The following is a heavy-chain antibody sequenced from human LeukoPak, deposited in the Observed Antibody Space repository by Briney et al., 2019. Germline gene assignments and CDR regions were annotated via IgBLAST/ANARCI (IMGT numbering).Heavy chain of an antibody. V-gene: IGHV3-33*01. Sequence: PGGSLRLSCAASGFTFSSYGMHWVRQAPGKGLEWVAVIWYDGSNKYYADSVKGRFTISRDNSKNTLYLQMNSLRAEDTAVYYCARGLAVRGVIHYYYHGMDVWGRGTPVTVSS. D-gene: IGHD3-10*01. J-gene: IGHJ6*02. CDR2: IWYDGSNK. CDR3: ARGLAVRGVIHYYYHGMDV. CDR1: GFTFSSYG.